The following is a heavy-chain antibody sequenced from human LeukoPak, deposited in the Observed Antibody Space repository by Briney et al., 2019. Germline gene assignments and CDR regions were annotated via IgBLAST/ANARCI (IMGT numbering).Heavy chain of an antibody. J-gene: IGHJ4*02. CDR1: GFTFDDYA. Sequence: GGSLRLSRAASGFTFDDYAMHWVRQAPGKGLEWVSGISWNSGSIGYADSVKGRFTISRDNAKNSLYLQMNSLRAEDTAVYYCAKGAYDYIEIAYFDYWGQGSLVTVSS. V-gene: IGHV3-9*01. CDR3: AKGAYDYIEIAYFDY. CDR2: ISWNSGSI. D-gene: IGHD5-12*01.